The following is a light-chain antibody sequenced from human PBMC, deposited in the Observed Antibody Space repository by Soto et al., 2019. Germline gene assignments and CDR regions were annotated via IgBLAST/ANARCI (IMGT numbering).Light chain of an antibody. J-gene: IGKJ1*01. V-gene: IGKV1-16*01. CDR1: QGISNY. CDR2: DAS. CDR3: QQYNSYSKT. Sequence: DIQMTQSPSSLSASVGDRVTITCRASQGISNYLAWYQQKPGKVPKLLIYDASALPRGVPSRFSGSGSGTKFTLTISSLQPDDFATYYCQQYNSYSKTFGQGTKVDIK.